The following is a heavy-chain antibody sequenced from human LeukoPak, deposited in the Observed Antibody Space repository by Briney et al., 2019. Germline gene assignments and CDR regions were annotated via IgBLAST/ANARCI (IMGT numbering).Heavy chain of an antibody. J-gene: IGHJ4*02. CDR2: ISSSSSYI. Sequence: GGSLRLSCAASGFTFSSYSMNWVRQAPGKGLEWVSSISSSSSYIYYADSVKGRFTISRDNAKNSLYLQMNNLRAEDTAVYYCARDSSIAVAGTGFDYWGQGTLVTVSS. CDR1: GFTFSSYS. CDR3: ARDSSIAVAGTGFDY. D-gene: IGHD6-19*01. V-gene: IGHV3-21*01.